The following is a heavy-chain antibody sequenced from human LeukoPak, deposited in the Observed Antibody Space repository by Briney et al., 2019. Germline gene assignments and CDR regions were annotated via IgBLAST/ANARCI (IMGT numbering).Heavy chain of an antibody. D-gene: IGHD6-19*01. Sequence: PSETLSLTCAVSGYSISSGSYWGWRRQPPGKGLEWIGTINHSGNTYYNPSLKSRVTISVDTSKNQFSLKLNSVTAADTAVYYCARDTVVGKGDYFDPWGQGTLVTVSS. CDR1: GYSISSGSY. CDR2: INHSGNT. V-gene: IGHV4-38-2*02. J-gene: IGHJ5*02. CDR3: ARDTVVGKGDYFDP.